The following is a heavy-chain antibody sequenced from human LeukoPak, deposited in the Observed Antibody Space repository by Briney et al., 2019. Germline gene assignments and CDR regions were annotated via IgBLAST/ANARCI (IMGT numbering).Heavy chain of an antibody. CDR2: IHSSGGT. CDR3: AREGASWGFT. D-gene: IGHD2-2*01. V-gene: IGHV4-61*02. Sequence: SETLSLTCAVSGDSISSGRYYWSWIRQPAGKGLEWIGRIHSSGGTEYYPSLKRRVTISVDTAKNQFSLKLTSVTAADTAVYYCAREGASWGFTWGQGTLVTVSS. CDR1: GDSISSGRYY. J-gene: IGHJ5*02.